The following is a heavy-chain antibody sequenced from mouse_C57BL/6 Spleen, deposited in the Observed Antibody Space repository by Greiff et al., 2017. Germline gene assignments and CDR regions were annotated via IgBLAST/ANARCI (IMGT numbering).Heavy chain of an antibody. J-gene: IGHJ4*01. CDR3: ARLTSNYHYDAMDY. D-gene: IGHD2-5*01. V-gene: IGHV5-6*01. Sequence: EVHLVESGGDLVKPGGSLKLSCAASGFTFSSYGMSWVRQTPDQRLEWVATISSGGSYTYYPDSVKGRFTISRDNAKNTLYLQMSSLKSEDTAMYYCARLTSNYHYDAMDYWGQGTSVTVSS. CDR2: ISSGGSYT. CDR1: GFTFSSYG.